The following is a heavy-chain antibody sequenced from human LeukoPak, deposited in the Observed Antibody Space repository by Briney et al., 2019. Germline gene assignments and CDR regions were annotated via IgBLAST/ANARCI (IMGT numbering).Heavy chain of an antibody. CDR3: AKSAIAAAGFYYYYYGMDV. Sequence: GGSLRPSCAASGLTFTSYAMHWVRQAPGKGLEYVSAISINGGSTYYAHSVKGRFTISRDTSKNTLYLQMGSLRAEDMAVYYCAKSAIAAAGFYYYYYGMDVWGQGTTVTVSS. V-gene: IGHV3-64*01. CDR2: ISINGGST. CDR1: GLTFTSYA. D-gene: IGHD6-13*01. J-gene: IGHJ6*02.